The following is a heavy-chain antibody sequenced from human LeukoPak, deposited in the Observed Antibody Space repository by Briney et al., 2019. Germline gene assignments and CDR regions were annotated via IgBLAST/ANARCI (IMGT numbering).Heavy chain of an antibody. CDR3: ARGYCSGGSCYENYGMDV. J-gene: IGHJ6*02. CDR2: IYYSGST. V-gene: IGHV4-59*08. Sequence: SETLSLTCTVSGGSISSYYWSWIRQPPGKGLEWIGYIYYSGSTNYNPSLKSRVTISADTSKNQFSLKLSSVTAADTAVYYCARGYCSGGSCYENYGMDVWGQGTTVTVSS. D-gene: IGHD2-15*01. CDR1: GGSISSYY.